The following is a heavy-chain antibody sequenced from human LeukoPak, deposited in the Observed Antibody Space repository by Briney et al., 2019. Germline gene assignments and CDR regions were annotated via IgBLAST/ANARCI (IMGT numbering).Heavy chain of an antibody. J-gene: IGHJ6*03. CDR3: AKDGEVVPAAAYYYYMDV. CDR1: GGSISRSRDY. D-gene: IGHD2-2*01. CDR2: IYYSGST. V-gene: IGHV4-39*07. Sequence: SETLSLTCTVSGGSISRSRDYWGWIRQPPGKGLEWIGGIYYSGSTYYNPSLKSRVTISGDTSKNQFSLKLSPVTAADTAVYYCAKDGEVVPAAAYYYYMDVWGKGTTVTISS.